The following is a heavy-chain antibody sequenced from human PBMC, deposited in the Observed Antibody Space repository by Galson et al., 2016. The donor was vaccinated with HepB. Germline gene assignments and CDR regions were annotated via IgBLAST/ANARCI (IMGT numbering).Heavy chain of an antibody. J-gene: IGHJ4*02. CDR3: AHSPYGDYKFDY. CDR1: GFSLSTSGMC. V-gene: IGHV2-70*12. D-gene: IGHD4-17*01. CDR2: IDWDDDK. Sequence: PALVKPTQTLTLTCTFSGFSLSTSGMCVSWIRQPPGKALEWLALIDWDDDKYYSTSLKTRLTISKDTSKNQVVLTMTNMDLVDTATYYCAHSPYGDYKFDYWGQGTLVTVSS.